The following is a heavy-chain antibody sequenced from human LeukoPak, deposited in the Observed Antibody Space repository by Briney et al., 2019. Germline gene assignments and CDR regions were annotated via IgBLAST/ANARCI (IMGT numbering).Heavy chain of an antibody. Sequence: GGSLRLSCAVSGFDFGDYTMHWVRQPPGKGLEWVSLISWNSGSIKYTESVKGRFTISRDNSKNSLYLQMSSLRTEDTALYYCARDIYDSGDFRGDFWGQGTLVTVSS. V-gene: IGHV3-43*01. CDR3: ARDIYDSGDFRGDF. J-gene: IGHJ4*02. D-gene: IGHD3-22*01. CDR1: GFDFGDYT. CDR2: ISWNSGSI.